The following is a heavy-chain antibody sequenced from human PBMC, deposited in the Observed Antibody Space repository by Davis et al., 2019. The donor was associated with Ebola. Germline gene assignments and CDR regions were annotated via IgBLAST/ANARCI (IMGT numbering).Heavy chain of an antibody. J-gene: IGHJ6*02. D-gene: IGHD5-12*01. CDR2: IIPIFGTA. CDR3: ARGEYSGSRRPYYYYYYGMDV. V-gene: IGHV1-69*13. Sequence: SVKVSCKASGGTFSSYAISWVRQAPGQGLEWMGGIIPIFGTANYAQKFQGRVTITADESTSTAYMELSSLRSEDTAVYYCARGEYSGSRRPYYYYYYGMDVWGQGTTVTVSS. CDR1: GGTFSSYA.